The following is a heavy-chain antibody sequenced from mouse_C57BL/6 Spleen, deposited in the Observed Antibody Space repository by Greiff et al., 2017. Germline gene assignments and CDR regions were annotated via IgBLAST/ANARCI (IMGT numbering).Heavy chain of an antibody. CDR1: GFTFSDYY. J-gene: IGHJ1*03. V-gene: IGHV5-16*01. CDR2: INYDGSST. CDR3: ARGGVYYYGSRWYFDV. Sequence: EVMLVESEGGLVQPGSSMKLSCTASGFTFSDYYMAWVRQVPEKGLEWVANINYDGSSTYYLDSLKSRFIISRDNAKNILYLQMSSLKSEDTATYYCARGGVYYYGSRWYFDVWGTGTTVTVSS. D-gene: IGHD1-1*01.